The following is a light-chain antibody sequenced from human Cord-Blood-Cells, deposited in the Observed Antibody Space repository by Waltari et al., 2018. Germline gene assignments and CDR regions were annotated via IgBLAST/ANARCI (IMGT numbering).Light chain of an antibody. Sequence: QSALTQPASVSGSPGQSITLSCTGPSSAVGSDTLVSWYQQHPGKAPKLMIYEVSKRPSGVSNRFSGSKSGNTASLTISGLQAEDEADYYCCSYAGSSTFYVFGTGTKVTVL. CDR3: CSYAGSSTFYV. CDR1: SSAVGSDTL. V-gene: IGLV2-23*02. J-gene: IGLJ1*01. CDR2: EVS.